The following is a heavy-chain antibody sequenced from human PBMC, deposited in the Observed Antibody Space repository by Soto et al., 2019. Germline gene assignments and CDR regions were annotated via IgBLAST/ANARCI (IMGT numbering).Heavy chain of an antibody. D-gene: IGHD3-10*01. J-gene: IGHJ6*02. V-gene: IGHV3-7*01. CDR1: GFTFSSYW. CDR2: IKQDGSEK. CDR3: AREYYGSGSYYYYYYGMDV. Sequence: GGSLRLSCAASGFTFSSYWMSWVRQAPGKGLEWVANIKQDGSEKYYVDSVKGRFTISRDNAKNSLYLQMNSLRAEDTAVYYCAREYYGSGSYYYYYYGMDVWGQGTTVTVSS.